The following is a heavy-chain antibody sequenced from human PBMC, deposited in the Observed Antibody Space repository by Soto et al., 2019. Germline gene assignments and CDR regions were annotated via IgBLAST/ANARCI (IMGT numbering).Heavy chain of an antibody. CDR2: ITDSGYTA. V-gene: IGHV3-23*01. CDR1: GFSFGTFF. J-gene: IGHJ4*02. D-gene: IGHD6-19*01. CDR3: AQHGQWLATPPES. Sequence: GSLRLSCAASGFSFGTFFMTWCRQAPGGGLEWVASITDSGYTASYAETVEGRFTVSRDNSKNKMHLQMNGLRAEDTATYYCAQHGQWLATPPESWGKGTMVPVS.